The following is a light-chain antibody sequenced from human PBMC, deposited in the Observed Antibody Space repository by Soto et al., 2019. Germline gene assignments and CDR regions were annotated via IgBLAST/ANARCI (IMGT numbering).Light chain of an antibody. CDR3: SSYTSSSTVV. CDR2: DVT. Sequence: QSVLPQPASVSGSPGQAITISCTGTSSDVGGYNYVSWYQQHPGKAPKLMIYDVTTRPSGVSNRFSGSKSDNTASLTISGLQAEDEADYYCSSYTSSSTVVFGGGTKLTVL. J-gene: IGLJ3*02. V-gene: IGLV2-14*01. CDR1: SSDVGGYNY.